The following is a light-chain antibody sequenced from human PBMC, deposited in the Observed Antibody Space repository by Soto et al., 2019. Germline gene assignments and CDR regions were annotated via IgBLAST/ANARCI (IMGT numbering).Light chain of an antibody. Sequence: ASVGDRVTITCQASQDISNYLNWYQQKPGKAPKLLIYDASNLETGVPSRFSGSGSGTDFTLTIRSLQPEDFATYYCQQSYSTSITFGQGTRLEIK. CDR2: DAS. CDR1: QDISNY. CDR3: QQSYSTSIT. J-gene: IGKJ5*01. V-gene: IGKV1-33*01.